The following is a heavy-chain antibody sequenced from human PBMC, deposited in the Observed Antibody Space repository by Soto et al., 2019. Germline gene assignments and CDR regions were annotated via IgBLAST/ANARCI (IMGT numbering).Heavy chain of an antibody. Sequence: EVQLLESGGGLVQPGGSLRLSCAASGFTFSSYAMSWVRQAPGKGLEWVSAISGSGGSTYYADSVKGRFTISRDNSKNPLHLQKNGLRAEDTAVFYCARDEMPTITDWYIELWGRGTLVT. CDR3: ARDEMPTITDWYIEL. CDR2: ISGSGGST. J-gene: IGHJ2*01. D-gene: IGHD5-12*01. CDR1: GFTFSSYA. V-gene: IGHV3-23*01.